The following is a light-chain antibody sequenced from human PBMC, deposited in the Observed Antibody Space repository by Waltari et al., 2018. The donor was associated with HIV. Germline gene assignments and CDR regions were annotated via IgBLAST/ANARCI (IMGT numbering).Light chain of an antibody. CDR2: QKT. V-gene: IGLV3-1*01. CDR3: QAWDSSSAVV. Sequence: SYELTQPPSVSVSPGQTASVTCSGGRLGDAYVSWYQQKPGQSTGLVIFQKTKRPSGIPERFSGANSENPATLTITGTHAVDEADYYCQAWDSSSAVVFGGWTKLTVL. CDR1: RLGDAY. J-gene: IGLJ2*01.